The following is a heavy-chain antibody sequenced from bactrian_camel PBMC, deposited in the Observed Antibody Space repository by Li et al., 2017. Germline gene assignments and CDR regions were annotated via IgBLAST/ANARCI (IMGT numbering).Heavy chain of an antibody. Sequence: QVQLVESGGGSVQAGGSLRLSCAASGYTYSSYCMGWFRQAPGKEREGMTCINRSGIRWSGAGSYYADSVKGRFTISRDNDRTTLYLQMKSLNPDDTAMYYCAASYVECGESGGYPQNYWGQGTQVTVS. CDR3: AASYVECGESGGYPQNY. V-gene: IGHV3-3*01. D-gene: IGHD2*01. CDR1: GYTYSSYC. CDR2: IRWSGAGS. J-gene: IGHJ4*01.